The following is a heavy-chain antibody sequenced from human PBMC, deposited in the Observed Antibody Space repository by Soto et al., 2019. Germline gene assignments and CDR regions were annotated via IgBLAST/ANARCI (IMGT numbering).Heavy chain of an antibody. CDR3: ARVGSGSYPVGEDYYYGMDV. V-gene: IGHV1-69*01. CDR2: IIPIFGTA. D-gene: IGHD1-26*01. J-gene: IGHJ6*02. Sequence: QVQLVQSGAEVKKPGSSVKVSCKASGGTFSSYAISWVRQAPGQVLEWMGGIIPIFGTANYAQKFQGRVTISADASTSTAYMELSSLISEDTAVDYCARVGSGSYPVGEDYYYGMDVWGQGTTVTVSS. CDR1: GGTFSSYA.